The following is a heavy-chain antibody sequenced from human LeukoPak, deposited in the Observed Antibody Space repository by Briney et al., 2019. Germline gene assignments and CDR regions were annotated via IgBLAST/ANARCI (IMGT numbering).Heavy chain of an antibody. CDR1: GFTFISYA. CDR3: AKRRDGSYFDY. CDR2: ITGSGGGT. V-gene: IGHV3-23*01. Sequence: QPGGSLRLSCAASGFTFISYAMNWVRQAPGKGLEWVSTITGSGGGTYYADSVKGRFTISRDNSKNTLYLQMNSLRAEDTAVYYCAKRRDGSYFDYWGQGALVTVSS. J-gene: IGHJ4*02. D-gene: IGHD6-25*01.